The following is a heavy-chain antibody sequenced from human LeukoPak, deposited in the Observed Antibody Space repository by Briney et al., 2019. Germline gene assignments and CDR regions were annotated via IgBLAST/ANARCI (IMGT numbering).Heavy chain of an antibody. J-gene: IGHJ4*02. D-gene: IGHD3-22*01. CDR3: ARGSYDSSGYYSGAAARADY. CDR2: ISSISSTI. CDR1: EFTFSSYS. V-gene: IGHV3-48*01. Sequence: PGGSLTHPCAASEFTFSSYSMNWVRQAPGKGLEWVSYISSISSTIYYAGSVKGRFTTSRDNAKNSLYLQMNSLRAEDTAVYYCARGSYDSSGYYSGAAARADYWGQGTLVTVSS.